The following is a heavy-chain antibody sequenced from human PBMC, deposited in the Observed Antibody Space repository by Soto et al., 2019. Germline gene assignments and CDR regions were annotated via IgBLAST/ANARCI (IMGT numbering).Heavy chain of an antibody. Sequence: QLQLQESGPGLVKPSETLSLTCTVSGCSITTSSFYWAWIRQPPGQVLEWISSVYYSWGSYYNSSPRDRVTLSGHTSKNRFSLDRRSVTPRGTVLYCCANFPGSGSAANWGQGTRGNVPS. J-gene: IGHJ4*02. CDR1: GCSITTSSFY. D-gene: IGHD3-10*01. CDR2: VYYSWGS. CDR3: ANFPGSGSAAN. V-gene: IGHV4-39*01.